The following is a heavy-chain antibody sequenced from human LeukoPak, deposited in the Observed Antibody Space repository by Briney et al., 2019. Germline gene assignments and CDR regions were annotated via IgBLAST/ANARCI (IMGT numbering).Heavy chain of an antibody. CDR3: ARVQFGWYGPSDAFDI. Sequence: SQTLSLTCTVSGGSISSGSYYWSWIRQPAGKGLEWIGRIYTTGSTNYNPSLKSRLTISVDTSKNQFSLKLSSVTAADTAVYYCARVQFGWYGPSDAFDIWGQGTMVTVSS. V-gene: IGHV4-61*02. CDR2: IYTTGST. CDR1: GGSISSGSYY. J-gene: IGHJ3*02. D-gene: IGHD6-19*01.